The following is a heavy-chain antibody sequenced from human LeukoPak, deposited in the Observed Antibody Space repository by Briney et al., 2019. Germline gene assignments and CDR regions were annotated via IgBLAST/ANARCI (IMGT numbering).Heavy chain of an antibody. CDR1: GYIFSDYD. V-gene: IGHV1-8*03. J-gene: IGHJ6*03. CDR3: ARGPSCGSTTCYGGVMPVAVNYFYYYMDV. CDR2: INPNSGNT. D-gene: IGHD2-2*01. Sequence: ASVKVSCKASGYIFSDYDINWVRQATGQGLEWMAWINPNSGNTGIARKFRGRVTITRNISTHTVYMELSSLRSEDTAVYYCARGPSCGSTTCYGGVMPVAVNYFYYYMDVWGKGTTVTVSS.